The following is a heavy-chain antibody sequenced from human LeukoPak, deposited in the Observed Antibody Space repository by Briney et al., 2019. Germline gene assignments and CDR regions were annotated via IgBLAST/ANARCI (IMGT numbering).Heavy chain of an antibody. V-gene: IGHV3-30-3*01. CDR2: ISYDGSNK. D-gene: IGHD6-13*01. J-gene: IGHJ4*02. CDR3: ARDCAKGRSSCNYFDY. CDR1: GFTFSSYA. Sequence: GSLRLSCAASGFTFSSYAMHWVRQAPGKGLEWVAVISYDGSNKYYADSVKGRFTISRDNSKNTLYLQMNSLRAEDTAVYYCARDCAKGRSSCNYFDYWGQGTLVTVSS.